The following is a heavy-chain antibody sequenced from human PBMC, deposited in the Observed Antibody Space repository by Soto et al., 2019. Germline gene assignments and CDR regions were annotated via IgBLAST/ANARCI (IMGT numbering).Heavy chain of an antibody. V-gene: IGHV1-58*01. Sequence: SVKVSCKASGFTFTSSAVQWVRQARGQRLEWIGWIVVGSGNTNYAQKFQERVTITRDMSTSTAYMELSSLRSEDTAVYYCAADESTAMAKRPLNYWGQGTLVTVSS. CDR3: AADESTAMAKRPLNY. D-gene: IGHD5-18*01. CDR1: GFTFTSSA. J-gene: IGHJ4*02. CDR2: IVVGSGNT.